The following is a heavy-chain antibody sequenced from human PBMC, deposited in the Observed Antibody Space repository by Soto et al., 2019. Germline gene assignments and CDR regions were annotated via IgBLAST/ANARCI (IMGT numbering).Heavy chain of an antibody. D-gene: IGHD2-15*01. CDR3: ARGVVAASKLYYYYYGMDV. CDR1: GGTFSSYA. CDR2: IIPIFGTA. V-gene: IGHV1-69*06. Sequence: ASVKVSCKASGGTFSSYAISWVRQAPGQGLEWTGGIIPIFGTANYAQKFQGRVTITADKSTSTAYMELSSLRSEDTAVYYCARGVVAASKLYYYYYGMDVWGQGTTVTVSS. J-gene: IGHJ6*02.